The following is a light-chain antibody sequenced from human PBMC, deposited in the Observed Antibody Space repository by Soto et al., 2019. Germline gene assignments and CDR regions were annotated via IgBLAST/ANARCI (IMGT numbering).Light chain of an antibody. CDR1: QSVSSN. J-gene: IGKJ1*01. Sequence: EIVMTQSPATLSGSPGERATLSCRASQSVSSNLAWYQQKPGQAPRLLIYGASTRATGIPARFSGSGSGTEFTLTISSLQPEYFAVYYCQQYNNWLRTFGQGTKVDIK. V-gene: IGKV3-15*01. CDR3: QQYNNWLRT. CDR2: GAS.